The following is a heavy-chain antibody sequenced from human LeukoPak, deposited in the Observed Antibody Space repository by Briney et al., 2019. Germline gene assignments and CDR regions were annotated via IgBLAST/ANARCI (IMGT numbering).Heavy chain of an antibody. CDR2: INHSGST. J-gene: IGHJ3*02. CDR1: GGSISSGDYY. V-gene: IGHV4-61*08. D-gene: IGHD3-10*01. Sequence: SETLSLTCTVSGGSISSGDYYWSWIRQPPGKGLEWIGEINHSGSTNYNPSLKSRVTMSVDTSKNQFSLKLSSVTAADTAVYYCARGLLWFGVGDAFDIWGQGTMVTVSS. CDR3: ARGLLWFGVGDAFDI.